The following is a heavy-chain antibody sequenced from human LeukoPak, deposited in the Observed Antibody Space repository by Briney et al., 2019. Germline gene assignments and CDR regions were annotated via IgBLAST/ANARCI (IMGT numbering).Heavy chain of an antibody. V-gene: IGHV3-23*01. CDR3: APPGYLRYGH. CDR2: ISGSGGST. Sequence: PGGSLRLSCAASGFTFSDYGMHWVRQAPGKGLEWVSAISGSGGSTCYADSVKGRFTISRDNSKNTLYLQMNSLRAEDTAVYYCAPPGYLRYGHWGQGTLVTVSS. CDR1: GFTFSDYG. J-gene: IGHJ4*02. D-gene: IGHD3-16*01.